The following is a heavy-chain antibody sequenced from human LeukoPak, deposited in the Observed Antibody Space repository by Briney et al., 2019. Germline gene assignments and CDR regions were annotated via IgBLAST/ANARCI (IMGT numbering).Heavy chain of an antibody. CDR3: ARLLAYNSGGEAFDH. V-gene: IGHV3-11*04. D-gene: IGHD1-20*01. J-gene: IGHJ4*02. CDR2: ISSSGSTM. CDR1: GFIFSDYY. Sequence: PGGSLRLSCAASGFIFSDYYMSWIRQAPGKGLEWVSYISSSGSTMYYTDSAKGRFTISRDNAKNSLYLQMNSLTAEDTAVYYCARLLAYNSGGEAFDHWGQGTLVTVSS.